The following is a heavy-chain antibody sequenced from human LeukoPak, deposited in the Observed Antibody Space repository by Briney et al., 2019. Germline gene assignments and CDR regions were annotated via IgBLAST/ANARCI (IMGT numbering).Heavy chain of an antibody. CDR1: EFRFGRDW. D-gene: IGHD3-10*01. CDR3: AKGGLYYYGSGSYSDY. Sequence: GGSLRLTCVASEFRFGRDWISWVRQAPGKGLEWVSAISGSGGSTYYADSVKGRFTISRDNSKNTLYLQMNSLRAEDTAVYYCAKGGLYYYGSGSYSDYWGQGTLVTVSS. V-gene: IGHV3-23*01. J-gene: IGHJ4*02. CDR2: ISGSGGST.